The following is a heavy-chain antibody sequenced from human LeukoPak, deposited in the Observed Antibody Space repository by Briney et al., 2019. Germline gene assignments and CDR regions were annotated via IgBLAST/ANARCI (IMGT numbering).Heavy chain of an antibody. CDR3: AREGDGYKNFDY. D-gene: IGHD5-24*01. Sequence: ASVTVSCTTSGYTFINYFTHWVRQAPGQGLEWMGVINPRSGSTTYAQKFQGRVTMTRDTSTSTVYVELSSLRSEDTVVYYCAREGDGYKNFDYWGQGTLVTVSS. CDR1: GYTFINYF. V-gene: IGHV1-46*01. J-gene: IGHJ4*02. CDR2: INPRSGST.